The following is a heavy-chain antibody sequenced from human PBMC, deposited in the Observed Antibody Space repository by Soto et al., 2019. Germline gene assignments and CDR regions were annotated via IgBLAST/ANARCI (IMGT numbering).Heavy chain of an antibody. CDR2: ISGSGSST. Sequence: EVQLLESGGGLVQPGGSLRLSCAASGFTFSNYAMSWVRQAPGKGLEWVSSISGSGSSTFYADSVKGRFTISRDKSTSTLYLQMNSLRAEDTAIYYGAKDQRGFSSTARMDYWGQGTLVTVSS. J-gene: IGHJ4*02. CDR1: GFTFSNYA. CDR3: AKDQRGFSSTARMDY. D-gene: IGHD6-13*01. V-gene: IGHV3-23*01.